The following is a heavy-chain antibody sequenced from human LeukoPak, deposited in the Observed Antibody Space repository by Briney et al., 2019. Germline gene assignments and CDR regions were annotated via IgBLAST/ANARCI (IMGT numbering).Heavy chain of an antibody. Sequence: SETLSLTCTVSGGSISSYYWSWIRQPPGKGLEWIGYIYYTGSANYNPSLKSRVTISVDTSKNQFSLKLSSVTAADTAVYYCATSPNHWYNWNNIDYWGQGTLVTVSS. J-gene: IGHJ4*02. CDR3: ATSPNHWYNWNNIDY. V-gene: IGHV4-59*01. D-gene: IGHD1/OR15-1a*01. CDR1: GGSISSYY. CDR2: IYYTGSA.